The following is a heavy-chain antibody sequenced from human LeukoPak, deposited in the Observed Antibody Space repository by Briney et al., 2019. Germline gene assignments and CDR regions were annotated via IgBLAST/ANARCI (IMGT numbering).Heavy chain of an antibody. Sequence: GGSLRLSCAASGFTFSSYSMNWVRQAPGKGLEWVSSISSSSSDIYYADSVKGRFTISRDNAKNSLYLQMNSLRAEDTAVYYCARDQLKRYSSGWYWWGQGTLVTVSS. D-gene: IGHD6-19*01. V-gene: IGHV3-21*01. CDR1: GFTFSSYS. J-gene: IGHJ4*02. CDR2: ISSSSSDI. CDR3: ARDQLKRYSSGWYW.